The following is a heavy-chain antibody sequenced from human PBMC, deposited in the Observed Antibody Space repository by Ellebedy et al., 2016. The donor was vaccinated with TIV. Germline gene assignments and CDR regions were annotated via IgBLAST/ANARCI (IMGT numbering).Heavy chain of an antibody. V-gene: IGHV3-30*03. CDR1: GFTFSSYG. J-gene: IGHJ4*02. CDR2: ISYDGSNK. D-gene: IGHD4-17*01. CDR3: AGRNSGDYPYFDF. Sequence: GGSLRLSCAASGFTFSSYGMHWVRQAPGKGLEWVAVISYDGSNKYYADSVKGRFTISRDNSKNTLYLQMNSLRADDTALYYCAGRNSGDYPYFDFWGQGALVTVSS.